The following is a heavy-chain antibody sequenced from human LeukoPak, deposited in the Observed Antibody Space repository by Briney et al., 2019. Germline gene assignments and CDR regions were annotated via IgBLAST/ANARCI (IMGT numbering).Heavy chain of an antibody. D-gene: IGHD5/OR15-5a*01. V-gene: IGHV3-23*02. CDR1: GFTFSSHA. Sequence: GGSLRLSCTPSGFTFSSHAMSWVRQAPVKGLEWVSGISGNGAGTYYGDSVKGRFTISRDNSKNTLYLQMNSLRAEDTAVYYCAKVSWESTKQDFDCWGQGTLVTVSS. CDR3: AKVSWESTKQDFDC. CDR2: ISGNGAGT. J-gene: IGHJ4*02.